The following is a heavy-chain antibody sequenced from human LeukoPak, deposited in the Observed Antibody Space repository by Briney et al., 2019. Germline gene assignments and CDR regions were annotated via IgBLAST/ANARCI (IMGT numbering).Heavy chain of an antibody. J-gene: IGHJ4*02. CDR3: ARERTTATKPFDY. V-gene: IGHV1-46*01. CDR2: INPSGGST. CDR1: GYTFTIYY. D-gene: IGHD4-17*01. Sequence: ASVNVSFKASGYTFTIYYMHWVRQAPGQGLEWMGIINPSGGSTSYAQKFQGRVTITRDTSTSTVYMELSSLRSEDTAVYYCARERTTATKPFDYWGQGTLVTVSS.